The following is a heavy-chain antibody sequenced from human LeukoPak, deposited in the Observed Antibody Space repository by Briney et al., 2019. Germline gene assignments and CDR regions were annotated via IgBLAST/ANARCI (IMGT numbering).Heavy chain of an antibody. CDR3: AKVRRYSSSWEFRPEFDY. D-gene: IGHD6-13*01. J-gene: IGHJ4*02. V-gene: IGHV3-66*02. Sequence: PGGSLRLSCAASGFTVSSNYMSWVRQAPGKGLEWVSVLYAGGSTYYADSVKGRFTISRDNSKNTLYLQMNSLRVEDTAVYYCAKVRRYSSSWEFRPEFDYWGQGTLVTVSS. CDR1: GFTVSSNY. CDR2: LYAGGST.